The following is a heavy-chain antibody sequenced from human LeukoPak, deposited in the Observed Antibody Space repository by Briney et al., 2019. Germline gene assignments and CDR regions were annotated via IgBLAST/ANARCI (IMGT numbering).Heavy chain of an antibody. CDR3: AKDGGQGADY. CDR2: ISGRDGST. D-gene: IGHD3-16*01. V-gene: IGHV3-23*01. CDR1: GFTFSSYG. J-gene: IGHJ4*02. Sequence: PGGSLRLSCAASGFTFSSYGMSWVRQAPGKGLEWVSGISGRDGSTYYADSVKGRFTISRDISKNTLYLQMNSLRAEDMAVYYCAKDGGQGADYWGQGTLVTVSS.